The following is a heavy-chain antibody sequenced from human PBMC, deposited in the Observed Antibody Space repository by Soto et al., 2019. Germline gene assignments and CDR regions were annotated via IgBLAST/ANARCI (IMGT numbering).Heavy chain of an antibody. V-gene: IGHV3-15*01. J-gene: IGHJ4*02. D-gene: IGHD3-9*01. Sequence: GGSLRLSCAASGFTFSNAWMSWVRQAPGKGLEWVGRIKSKTDGGTTDYAAPVKGRFTISRDDSKNTLYLQMNSLKTEDTAVYYCTTDNAVYDILTGYYGYWGQGTLVTVSS. CDR1: GFTFSNAW. CDR3: TTDNAVYDILTGYYGY. CDR2: IKSKTDGGTT.